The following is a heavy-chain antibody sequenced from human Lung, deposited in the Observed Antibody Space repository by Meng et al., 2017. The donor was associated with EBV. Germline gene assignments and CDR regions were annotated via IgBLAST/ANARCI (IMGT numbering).Heavy chain of an antibody. V-gene: IGHV4-4*02. D-gene: IGHD5-18*01. CDR1: GGSISSVYW. CDR2: IYHSGST. J-gene: IGHJ4*02. CDR3: ARGGYYSFDY. Sequence: QVQLLESVPGRVMPSQTLSLTCTVSGGSISSVYWWTWVRQSPGKGLEWIGEIYHSGSTNYTPSLKSRVTISVDKSKNQFSLKLTSVTAADTAVYYCARGGYYSFDYWGQGTLVTVSS.